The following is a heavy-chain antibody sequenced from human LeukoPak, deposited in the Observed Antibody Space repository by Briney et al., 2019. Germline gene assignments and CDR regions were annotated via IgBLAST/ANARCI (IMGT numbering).Heavy chain of an antibody. CDR3: ARSPPVFSFDY. Sequence: SETLSLTCAVYGGSFSGYYWSWIRQPPGKGLEWIGEINHSGSTNYNPSLKSRVTISVDTSKNQFSLKLSSVTAADTAVYYCARSPPVFSFDYWGQGTLVTVSS. D-gene: IGHD3-10*02. CDR2: INHSGST. V-gene: IGHV4-34*01. CDR1: GGSFSGYY. J-gene: IGHJ4*02.